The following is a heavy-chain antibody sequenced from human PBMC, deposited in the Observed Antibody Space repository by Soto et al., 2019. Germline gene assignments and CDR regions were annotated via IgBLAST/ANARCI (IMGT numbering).Heavy chain of an antibody. V-gene: IGHV3-64D*08. CDR1: GFTFSSYA. CDR2: ISSNGGST. D-gene: IGHD6-13*01. Sequence: PGGSLRLSCSASGFTFSSYAMHWVRQAPGKGLEYVSAISSNGGSTYYADSVKGRLTISRDNSKNTLYLQMSSLRAEDTAVYYCVKGRESSSWSDENNWFDPWGQGTLVTVSS. J-gene: IGHJ5*02. CDR3: VKGRESSSWSDENNWFDP.